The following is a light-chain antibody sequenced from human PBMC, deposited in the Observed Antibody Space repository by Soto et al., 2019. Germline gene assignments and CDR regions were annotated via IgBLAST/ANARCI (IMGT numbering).Light chain of an antibody. J-gene: IGLJ3*02. V-gene: IGLV1-40*01. CDR2: GNS. Sequence: QSVLTQPPSVSGAPGQRVTISCTGSSSNIGAGYDVHWYQQLPGKAPKLLIYGNSNRPSGVPDRFSGSKSGTSASLAITGLQAEDEADYYCQSYDSSLSGWVFGGGTKVTFL. CDR1: SSNIGAGYD. CDR3: QSYDSSLSGWV.